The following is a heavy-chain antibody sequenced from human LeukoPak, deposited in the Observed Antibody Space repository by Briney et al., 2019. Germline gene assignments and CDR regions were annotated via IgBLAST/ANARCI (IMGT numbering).Heavy chain of an antibody. J-gene: IGHJ4*02. D-gene: IGHD2-15*01. CDR1: GFTFSDYY. Sequence: GGSLRLSCAASGFTFSDYYMSWIRQAPGKGLEWVSYISSSGSTIYYADSVKGRFTISRDNAKNSLYLQMNSLRAEDAAVYYCARTPGPGVGYCSGGSCYDYWGQGTLVTVSS. V-gene: IGHV3-11*04. CDR2: ISSSGSTI. CDR3: ARTPGPGVGYCSGGSCYDY.